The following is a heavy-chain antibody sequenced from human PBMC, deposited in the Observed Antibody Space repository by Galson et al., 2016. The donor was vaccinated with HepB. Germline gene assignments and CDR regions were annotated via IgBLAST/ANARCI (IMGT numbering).Heavy chain of an antibody. D-gene: IGHD6-13*01. Sequence: SLRLSCAASGFTFYTFSMHWVRQSPGKGPECVAAISFDGSNRHYADSVRGRFTISRDNPRNTLYLQMDSLTTEDTAVYYCARGGGVRQLDPYYFDYWGQGTLVTVSS. CDR3: ARGGGVRQLDPYYFDY. CDR1: GFTFYTFS. V-gene: IGHV3-30-3*01. J-gene: IGHJ4*02. CDR2: ISFDGSNR.